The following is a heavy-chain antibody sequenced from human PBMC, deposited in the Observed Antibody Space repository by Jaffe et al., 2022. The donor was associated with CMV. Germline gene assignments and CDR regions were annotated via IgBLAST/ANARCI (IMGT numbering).Heavy chain of an antibody. V-gene: IGHV4-4*07. D-gene: IGHD6-13*01. J-gene: IGHJ5*02. CDR2: IYTSGST. CDR1: GGSISSYY. Sequence: QVQLQESGPGLVKPSETLSLTCTVSGGSISSYYWSWIRQPAGKGLEWIGRIYTSGSTNYNPSLKSRVTMSVDTSKNQFSLKLSSVTAADTAVYYCARGAIYSSSWYEGTNWFDPWGQGTLVTVSS. CDR3: ARGAIYSSSWYEGTNWFDP.